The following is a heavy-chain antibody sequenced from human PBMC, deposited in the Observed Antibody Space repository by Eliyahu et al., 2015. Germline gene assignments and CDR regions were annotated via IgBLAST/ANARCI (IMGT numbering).Heavy chain of an antibody. Sequence: QVQLQQWGAGLLKPSETLSLTCAVYGXSFXGYXWRXIXXPPGXGLEWIGGINHSGSTNYNPSLKSRVTISVDTSKNQFSLKLSSVTAADTAVYYCARLAVGVVVPAAMPTPNYYYYGMDVWGQGTTVTVSS. CDR1: GXSFXGYX. CDR3: ARLAVGVVVPAAMPTPNYYYYGMDV. J-gene: IGHJ6*02. V-gene: IGHV4-34*01. D-gene: IGHD2-2*01. CDR2: INHSGST.